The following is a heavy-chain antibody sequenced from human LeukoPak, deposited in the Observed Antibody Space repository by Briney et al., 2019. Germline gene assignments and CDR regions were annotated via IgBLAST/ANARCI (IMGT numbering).Heavy chain of an antibody. CDR2: INNDGSST. V-gene: IGHV3-74*03. D-gene: IGHD1-14*01. J-gene: IGHJ3*02. CDR1: GFTFSSYA. Sequence: PGGSLRLSCAASGFTFSSYAMSWVRQAPGKGLVWVSRINNDGSSTTYADSVKGRFTISRDNAKNTLYLQINSLRAEDTAVYYCARGTYRSFENWGQGTMVTVSS. CDR3: ARGTYRSFEN.